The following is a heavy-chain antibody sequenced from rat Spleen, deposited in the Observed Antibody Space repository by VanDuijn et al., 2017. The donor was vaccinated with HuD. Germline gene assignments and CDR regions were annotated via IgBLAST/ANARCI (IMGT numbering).Heavy chain of an antibody. J-gene: IGHJ2*01. CDR3: ARDAGILRY. D-gene: IGHD4-3*01. V-gene: IGHV2-13*01. CDR1: GFSLSSYG. Sequence: QVQLKESGPGLVQPSETLSLTCTVSGFSLSSYGVIWVRQPPGKGLEWMGTIWSNGDTDCTSALKSRLSFSRDISKSQVFLEMTSLQTEDTATYYCARDAGILRYWGQGVMVTVSS. CDR2: IWSNGDT.